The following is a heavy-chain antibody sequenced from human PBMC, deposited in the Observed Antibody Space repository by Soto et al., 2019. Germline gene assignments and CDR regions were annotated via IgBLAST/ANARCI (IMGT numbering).Heavy chain of an antibody. V-gene: IGHV1-18*01. CDR2: ISAYNGNT. CDR3: ARDRTSDIVVVVAATTDDY. CDR1: GYTFTSYG. J-gene: IGHJ4*02. Sequence: QVQLVQSGAEVKKPGASVKVSCKASGYTFTSYGISWVRQAPGQGLERMGWISAYNGNTNYAQKLQGRVTMTTDTSTSTAYMELRSLRSDDTAVYYCARDRTSDIVVVVAATTDDYWGQGTLVTVSS. D-gene: IGHD2-15*01.